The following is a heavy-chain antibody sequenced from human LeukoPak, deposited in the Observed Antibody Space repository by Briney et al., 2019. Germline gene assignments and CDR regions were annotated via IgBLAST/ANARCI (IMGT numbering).Heavy chain of an antibody. Sequence: ASVKVSCKASGYTFTGYYMHWVRQAPGQGLEWMGWINPNSGGTNYAQKFQGRVTMTRDTSISTAYMELSRLRSDDTAVYYCATDPQWEGRDFAFDIWGQGTMVTVSS. CDR3: ATDPQWEGRDFAFDI. CDR2: INPNSGGT. D-gene: IGHD1-26*01. CDR1: GYTFTGYY. V-gene: IGHV1-2*02. J-gene: IGHJ3*02.